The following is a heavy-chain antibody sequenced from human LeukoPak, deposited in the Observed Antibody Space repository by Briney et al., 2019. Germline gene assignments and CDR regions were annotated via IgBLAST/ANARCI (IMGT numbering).Heavy chain of an antibody. Sequence: SETLSLTCTVSGGSISSYYWSCIRQPPGKGLEWIGYIYHSGSTDYNPSIKSRVTISVDTSKSQFSLKLTSVTAADTAVYYCATLTTVVTAYYFDYWGQGTLVTVSS. V-gene: IGHV4-4*09. CDR1: GGSISSYY. CDR3: ATLTTVVTAYYFDY. D-gene: IGHD4-23*01. CDR2: IYHSGST. J-gene: IGHJ4*02.